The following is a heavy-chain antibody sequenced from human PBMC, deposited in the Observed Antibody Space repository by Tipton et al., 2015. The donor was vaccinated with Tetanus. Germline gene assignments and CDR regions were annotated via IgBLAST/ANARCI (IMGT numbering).Heavy chain of an antibody. CDR1: GVSIFGSINSYS. J-gene: IGHJ4*02. V-gene: IGHV4-4*07. CDR3: ARDAGVSGSDY. D-gene: IGHD2-8*01. Sequence: LRLSCTVSGVSIFGSINSYSWAWVRQPAGKGLEWIGRIFASGTTNYNPSLNSRVAMSVDTSDNQFSLKLTSVTAADTAVYFCARDAGVSGSDYWGRGILVTVSS. CDR2: IFASGTT.